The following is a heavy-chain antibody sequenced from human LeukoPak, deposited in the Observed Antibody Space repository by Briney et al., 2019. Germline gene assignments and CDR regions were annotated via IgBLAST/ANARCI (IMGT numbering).Heavy chain of an antibody. D-gene: IGHD1-26*01. CDR3: AKQDGRGTYQYYFDY. J-gene: IGHJ4*02. CDR1: GFTFSDYG. Sequence: GSLRLSCAASGFTFSDYGMSWVRQAPGKGLEWVSTITNTGATTYYADSVKGRFTSSRDNSKNTLHLQMTSLRAEDTAVYYCAKQDGRGTYQYYFDYWGQGTLVTVSS. V-gene: IGHV3-23*01. CDR2: ITNTGATT.